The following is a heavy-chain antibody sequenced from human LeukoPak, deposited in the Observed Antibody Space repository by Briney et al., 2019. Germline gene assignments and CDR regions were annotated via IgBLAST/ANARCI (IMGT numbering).Heavy chain of an antibody. Sequence: GGSLRLSCAASGFNFNYYAMTWVRQAPGKGLEWVSGIGGSGIRTYYADSVRGRFTVSRDNSKNILTLHLSSLRVEDTALYYCAKDRFGHTNQRPLAVDSWGQGTLVIVSS. V-gene: IGHV3-23*01. J-gene: IGHJ4*02. CDR1: GFNFNYYA. CDR3: AKDRFGHTNQRPLAVDS. D-gene: IGHD3-10*01. CDR2: IGGSGIRT.